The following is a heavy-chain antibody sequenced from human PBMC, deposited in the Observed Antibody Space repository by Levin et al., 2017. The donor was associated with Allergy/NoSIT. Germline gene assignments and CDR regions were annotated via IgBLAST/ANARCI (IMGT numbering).Heavy chain of an antibody. D-gene: IGHD2-2*01. Sequence: GGSLRLSCAASGFTFSNYWMHWVRQAPGKGLVWVSHINSDGSNTNYADSVKGRFTISRDNAKNTLYLQMNSLRDEDTAVYYCERGGCSSTSWLDNWGQGTLVTVSP. V-gene: IGHV3-74*01. CDR2: INSDGSNT. CDR1: GFTFSNYW. J-gene: IGHJ5*02. CDR3: ERGGCSSTSWLDN.